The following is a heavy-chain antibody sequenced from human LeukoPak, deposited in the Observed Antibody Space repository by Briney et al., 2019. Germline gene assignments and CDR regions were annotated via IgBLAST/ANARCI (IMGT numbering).Heavy chain of an antibody. V-gene: IGHV4-34*01. D-gene: IGHD2-2*01. J-gene: IGHJ5*02. CDR3: ARLRGRRYCSSTSCSSTPYNWFDP. Sequence: SETLSLTCAVYGGSFSGYYWSWIRQPPGKGLEWIGEINHSGSTNYNPSLKSRVTISVDTSKNQFSLKLSSVTAADTAVYYCARLRGRRYCSSTSCSSTPYNWFDPWGQGTLVTVSS. CDR2: INHSGST. CDR1: GGSFSGYY.